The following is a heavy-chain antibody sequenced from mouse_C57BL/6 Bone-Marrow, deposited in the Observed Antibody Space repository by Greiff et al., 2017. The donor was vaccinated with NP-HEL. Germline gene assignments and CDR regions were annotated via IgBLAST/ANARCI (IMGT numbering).Heavy chain of an antibody. CDR1: GFTFSDYY. CDR2: ISNGGGST. V-gene: IGHV5-12*01. Sequence: EVMLVESGGGLVQPGGSLKLSCAASGFTFSDYYMYWVRQTPEKRLEWVAYISNGGGSTYYPDTVKGRFTISRDNAKNTLYLQMSRLKSEDTAMYYCAREGGYYPYYYAMDYWGQGTSVTVSS. D-gene: IGHD2-3*01. CDR3: AREGGYYPYYYAMDY. J-gene: IGHJ4*01.